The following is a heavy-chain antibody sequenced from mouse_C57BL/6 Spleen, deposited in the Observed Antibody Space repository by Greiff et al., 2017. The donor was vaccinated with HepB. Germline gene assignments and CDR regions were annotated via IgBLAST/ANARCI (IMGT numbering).Heavy chain of an antibody. CDR1: GYTFTDYE. CDR2: IDPETGGT. CDR3: TLITTVEAMDY. Sequence: VQLQQSGAELVRPGASVTLSCKASGYTFTDYEMHWVKQTPVHGLEWIGAIDPETGGTAYNQTFKGKAILTADKSSSTAYMELRSLTSEDSAVYYCTLITTVEAMDYWGQGTSVTVSS. D-gene: IGHD1-1*01. J-gene: IGHJ4*01. V-gene: IGHV1-15*01.